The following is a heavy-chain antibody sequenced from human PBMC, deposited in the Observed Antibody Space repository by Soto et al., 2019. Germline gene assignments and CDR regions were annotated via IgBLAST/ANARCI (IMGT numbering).Heavy chain of an antibody. V-gene: IGHV3-30-3*01. Sequence: PGGSLRLSCAASGFTFSSYAMHWVRQAPGKGLEWVAVISYDGSNKYYADSVKGRFTIPRDNSKNTLYLQMNSLRAEDTAVYYCARDDRQGYYDSSKYYYYGMDVWGQGTTVTVSS. CDR2: ISYDGSNK. CDR3: ARDDRQGYYDSSKYYYYGMDV. CDR1: GFTFSSYA. J-gene: IGHJ6*02. D-gene: IGHD3-22*01.